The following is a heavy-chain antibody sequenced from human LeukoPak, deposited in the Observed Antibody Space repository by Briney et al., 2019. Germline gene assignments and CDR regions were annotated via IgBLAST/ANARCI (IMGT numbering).Heavy chain of an antibody. CDR3: ARGYSSSSYNWFDP. CDR1: GGSFCGYY. J-gene: IGHJ5*02. V-gene: IGHV4-34*01. Sequence: SETLSLTCAVYGGSFCGYYWSWIRQPPGKGLEWIGEINHSGSTNYNPSLKSRVTISVDTSKNQFSLKLSSVTAADTAVYYCARGYSSSSYNWFDPWGQGTLVTVSS. D-gene: IGHD6-6*01. CDR2: INHSGST.